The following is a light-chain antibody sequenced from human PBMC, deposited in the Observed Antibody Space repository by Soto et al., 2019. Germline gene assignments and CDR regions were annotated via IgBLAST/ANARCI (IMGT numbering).Light chain of an antibody. Sequence: DIVMTHSPATLSVSPGERATLSCRASESIRDNLAWYQQKPGQSPMLLIYGASTRATGIPGRFSGNGSGTEFTLTISSLQSEDSAVYYCQQYNKWPLTFGGGTKVEIK. V-gene: IGKV3-15*01. CDR1: ESIRDN. CDR3: QQYNKWPLT. CDR2: GAS. J-gene: IGKJ4*01.